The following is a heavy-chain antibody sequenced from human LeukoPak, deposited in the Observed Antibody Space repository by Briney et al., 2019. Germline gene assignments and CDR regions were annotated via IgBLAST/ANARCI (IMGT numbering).Heavy chain of an antibody. Sequence: SGRSLRLSCAASGFTFSSYGMHWVRQAPGKGLEWVAVIWYDGSNKHYADSVKGRFTISRDNSKNTLYLQMNSLRAEDTAVYYCARGSYGSGSYWFDPWGQGTLVTVSS. CDR2: IWYDGSNK. J-gene: IGHJ5*02. V-gene: IGHV3-33*01. CDR3: ARGSYGSGSYWFDP. CDR1: GFTFSSYG. D-gene: IGHD3-10*01.